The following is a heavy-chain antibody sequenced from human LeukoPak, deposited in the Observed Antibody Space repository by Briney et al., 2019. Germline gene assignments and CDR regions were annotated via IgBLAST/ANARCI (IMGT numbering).Heavy chain of an antibody. J-gene: IGHJ4*02. CDR2: ISSSSSYI. V-gene: IGHV3-21*01. D-gene: IGHD4-17*01. CDR1: GFTFSSYS. CDR3: AKEGRVTTGGNDY. Sequence: KPGGSLRLSCAASGFTFSSYSMNWVRQAPGKGLEWVSSISSSSSYIYYADSVKGRFTISRDNAKNSLYLQMNSLRAEDTAVYYCAKEGRVTTGGNDYWGQGTLVTVSS.